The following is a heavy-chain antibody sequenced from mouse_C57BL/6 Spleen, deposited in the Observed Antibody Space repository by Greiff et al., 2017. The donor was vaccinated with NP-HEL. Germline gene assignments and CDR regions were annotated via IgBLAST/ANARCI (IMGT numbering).Heavy chain of an antibody. Sequence: QVQLQQPGAELVRPGSSVKLSCKASGYTFTSYWMHWVKQRPIQGLEWIGNIDPSDSETHYNQKFKDKATLTVDKSSSTAYMQLSILTSEDSAVYYCASSGNHYYFDYWGQGTTLTVSS. CDR3: ASSGNHYYFDY. CDR2: IDPSDSET. J-gene: IGHJ2*01. D-gene: IGHD2-1*01. V-gene: IGHV1-52*01. CDR1: GYTFTSYW.